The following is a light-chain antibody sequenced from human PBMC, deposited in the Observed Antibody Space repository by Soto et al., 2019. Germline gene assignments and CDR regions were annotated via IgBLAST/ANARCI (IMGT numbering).Light chain of an antibody. Sequence: IHMTQSPSSLSSSVGDIVTITCRASQSISSYLNWYQQKPGKAPKLLIYAASSLQSGVPSRFSGSGSGTDFTLTISSLQPEDFATYYCQQSYSTLLITFGQGTRLEIK. CDR3: QQSYSTLLIT. CDR1: QSISSY. CDR2: AAS. J-gene: IGKJ5*01. V-gene: IGKV1-39*01.